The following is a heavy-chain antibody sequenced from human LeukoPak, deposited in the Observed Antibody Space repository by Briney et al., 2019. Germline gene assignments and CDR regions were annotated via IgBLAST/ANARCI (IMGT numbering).Heavy chain of an antibody. Sequence: ASVKVSCKASGGTFSSYAISWVRQAPGQGLEWMGIINPSGGSTSYAQKFQGRVTMTRGTSTTTVYMELSSLRSEDTAVYFCVRERERGTYFIWGQGTLVTVSS. CDR3: VRERERGTYFI. J-gene: IGHJ4*02. CDR2: INPSGGST. D-gene: IGHD3-10*01. V-gene: IGHV1-46*01. CDR1: GGTFSSYA.